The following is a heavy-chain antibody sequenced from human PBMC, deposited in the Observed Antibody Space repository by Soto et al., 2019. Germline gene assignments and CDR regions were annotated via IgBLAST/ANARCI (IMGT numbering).Heavy chain of an antibody. D-gene: IGHD3-10*01. CDR1: GFSFSNHG. CDR2: ISYDGNVK. CDR3: AKYLKVSGGFHGSLNYYYGMDV. V-gene: IGHV3-30*18. J-gene: IGHJ6*02. Sequence: QVQLAESGGGVVQPGRSLRISCAASGFSFSNHGMQWVRQAPGKGLEWVAVISYDGNVKYYTDSVKGRFTISRDNSQSTLFLQMDSLRPEDAAVYYCAKYLKVSGGFHGSLNYYYGMDVWGQGTTVTVSS.